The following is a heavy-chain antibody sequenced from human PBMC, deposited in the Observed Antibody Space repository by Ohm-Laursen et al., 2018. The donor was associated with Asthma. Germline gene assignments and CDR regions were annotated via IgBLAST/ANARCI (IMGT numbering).Heavy chain of an antibody. J-gene: IGHJ4*02. V-gene: IGHV4-39*01. Sequence: SQTLSLTCPVSGGSISSSSYYWGWIRQPPGKGLEWIGSIYYSGSTYYNPSLKSRVTISVDTSKNQFSLKLSSVTATDTAVYYCAIGPGIASFWGQGTLVTVSS. D-gene: IGHD6-13*01. CDR3: AIGPGIASF. CDR1: GGSISSSSYY. CDR2: IYYSGST.